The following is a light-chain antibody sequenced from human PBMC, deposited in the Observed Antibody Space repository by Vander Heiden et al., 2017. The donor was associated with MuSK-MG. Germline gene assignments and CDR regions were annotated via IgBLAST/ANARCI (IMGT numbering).Light chain of an antibody. CDR2: GAS. CDR3: QQNNNCPWT. CDR1: QSVSSN. Sequence: EIVMTQSPATLSVSPGERATLSCRASQSVSSNLTWYQQKPGQAPRLLIYGASTRATGLPARFSGSGSGTEFTLTISSLQSEDFAVYYCQQNNNCPWTFGQGTKVEIK. J-gene: IGKJ1*01. V-gene: IGKV3-15*01.